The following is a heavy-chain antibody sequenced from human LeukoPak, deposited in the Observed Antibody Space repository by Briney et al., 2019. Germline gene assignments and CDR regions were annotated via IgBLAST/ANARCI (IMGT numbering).Heavy chain of an antibody. Sequence: SETLSLTCTVSGGSISSYDWSWVRQPPEKGLEWIVYIYYSGSTNYNPSLKSRVTISVDPSKNQFSLKLSSVTAADTAVYYCARHQDATGYPLDYWGQGTLVSVSS. J-gene: IGHJ4*02. CDR1: GGSISSYD. D-gene: IGHD3-9*01. CDR3: ARHQDATGYPLDY. V-gene: IGHV4-59*08. CDR2: IYYSGST.